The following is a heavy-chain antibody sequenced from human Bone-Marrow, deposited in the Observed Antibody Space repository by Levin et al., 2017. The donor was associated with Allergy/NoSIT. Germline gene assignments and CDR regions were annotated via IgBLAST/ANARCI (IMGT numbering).Heavy chain of an antibody. Sequence: GESLKISCAASGFTFSSYWMSWVRQAPGKGLEWVANIKQDGSEKYYVDSVKGRFTISRDNAKNSLYLQMNSLRAEDTAVYYCALTGYSSGWVLDYYGMDVWGQGTTVTVSS. CDR2: IKQDGSEK. CDR1: GFTFSSYW. J-gene: IGHJ6*02. D-gene: IGHD6-19*01. CDR3: ALTGYSSGWVLDYYGMDV. V-gene: IGHV3-7*01.